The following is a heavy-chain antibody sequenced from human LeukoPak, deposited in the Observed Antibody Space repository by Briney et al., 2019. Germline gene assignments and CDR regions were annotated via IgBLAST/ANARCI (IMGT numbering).Heavy chain of an antibody. Sequence: ASVKVSRKASGYTFSDYYMHWVRQAPGQGLEWMGWINPNSGATNYAQKFQGRVTMTRDTSITTVYMELSRLRSDDTAVYYCARVRRYYDILSKPFDYWGQGTLVTVSS. CDR1: GYTFSDYY. J-gene: IGHJ4*02. V-gene: IGHV1-2*02. D-gene: IGHD3-9*01. CDR3: ARVRRYYDILSKPFDY. CDR2: INPNSGAT.